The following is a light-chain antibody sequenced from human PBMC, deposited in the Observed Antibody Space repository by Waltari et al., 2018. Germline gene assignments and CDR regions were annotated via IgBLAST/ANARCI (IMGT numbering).Light chain of an antibody. CDR2: WAS. Sequence: DIVMTQSPGSLAVPLGERATISCKSSQSVLMSSNKKNYLAWFQQKPGQPPKVIIYWASTRESGVPDRFSGSGSGTDFALTINNLQAEDVAVYYCHQYESAPLTFGGGTRVEIK. CDR3: HQYESAPLT. J-gene: IGKJ4*01. V-gene: IGKV4-1*01. CDR1: QSVLMSSNKKNY.